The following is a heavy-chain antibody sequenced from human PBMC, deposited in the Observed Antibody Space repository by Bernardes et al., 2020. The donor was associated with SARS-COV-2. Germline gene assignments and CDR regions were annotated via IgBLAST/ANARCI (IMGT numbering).Heavy chain of an antibody. J-gene: IGHJ4*02. V-gene: IGHV3-64D*06. Sequence: GGSRRLSCSGSGFTFSEYPMHWVRQSPGKGLEYVSRISDNGGSTHYGDSVKGRFTISGDNSKNTMYLQMNSLRVEDTAVYYCVKERPGGDYWGQGILVTVSS. CDR3: VKERPGGDY. CDR1: GFTFSEYP. CDR2: ISDNGGST.